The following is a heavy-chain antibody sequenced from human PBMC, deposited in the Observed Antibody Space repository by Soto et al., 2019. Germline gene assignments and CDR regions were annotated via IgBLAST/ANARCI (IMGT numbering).Heavy chain of an antibody. CDR2: IYYSGST. J-gene: IGHJ4*02. Sequence: TLSLTCTVSGGPISSYYWSWIRQPPGKGLEWIGYIYYSGSTNYNPSLKSRVTISVDTSKNQFSLKLSSVTAADTAVYYCARVRHNWNDIPVYWGQGTLVTVSS. CDR1: GGPISSYY. CDR3: ARVRHNWNDIPVY. D-gene: IGHD1-1*01. V-gene: IGHV4-59*01.